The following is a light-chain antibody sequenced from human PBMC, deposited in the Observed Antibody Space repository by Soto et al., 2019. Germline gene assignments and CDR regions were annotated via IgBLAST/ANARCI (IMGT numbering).Light chain of an antibody. CDR2: GAS. J-gene: IGKJ1*01. Sequence: EIVLRQSPGTLSLSPGERATLSGMASQSVSNNYLAWYQQKPGQAPRLLIYGASNRATGIPDRFSGSGSGTDFTLTISRLEPEDFAVYYCQQYGSSGTFGQGTKVDIK. CDR1: QSVSNNY. CDR3: QQYGSSGT. V-gene: IGKV3-20*01.